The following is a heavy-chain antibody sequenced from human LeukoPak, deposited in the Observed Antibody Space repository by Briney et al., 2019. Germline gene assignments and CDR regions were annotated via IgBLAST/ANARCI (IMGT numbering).Heavy chain of an antibody. J-gene: IGHJ4*02. CDR2: INSNGANT. Sequence: PGGSLRLSCAASGFTFSNHAMHWVRQAPGKALEYVAVINSNGANTFHAKSLNDRFTISRANSKNILYLQMCSLRAEDMAVYYCARGEEFYDSSGYGRLDSWGQGTLVVVSS. CDR3: ARGEEFYDSSGYGRLDS. D-gene: IGHD3-22*01. V-gene: IGHV3-64*01. CDR1: GFTFSNHA.